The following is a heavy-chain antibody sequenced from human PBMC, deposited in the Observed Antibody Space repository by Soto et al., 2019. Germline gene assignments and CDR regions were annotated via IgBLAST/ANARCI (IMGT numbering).Heavy chain of an antibody. D-gene: IGHD3-9*01. V-gene: IGHV4-31*03. Sequence: SETLSLTCTVSGDSLSSGGHYWSWIRQHPGKGLEWIGHIYDSVNTYYSPSLRSRVTISADMSKNQFSLNLRSVTAADTAVYYCARVDHRGYFAILTDYWGQGTLVTVS. CDR2: IYDSVNT. J-gene: IGHJ4*02. CDR3: ARVDHRGYFAILTDY. CDR1: GDSLSSGGHY.